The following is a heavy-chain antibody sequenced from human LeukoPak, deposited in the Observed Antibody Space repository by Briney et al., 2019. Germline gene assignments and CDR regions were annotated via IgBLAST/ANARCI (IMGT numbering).Heavy chain of an antibody. CDR3: ARVTGGNSNSYRYYYYYMDV. CDR1: GGSISSYY. V-gene: IGHV4-59*01. Sequence: PSETLSLTCTVSGGSISSYYWSWIRQPPGKGLEWIGYIYYSGSTNYNPSLKSRVTISVDTSKNQFSLKLSSVTAADTAVYYCARVTGGNSNSYRYYYYYMDVWGKGTTVTISS. J-gene: IGHJ6*03. CDR2: IYYSGST. D-gene: IGHD4-23*01.